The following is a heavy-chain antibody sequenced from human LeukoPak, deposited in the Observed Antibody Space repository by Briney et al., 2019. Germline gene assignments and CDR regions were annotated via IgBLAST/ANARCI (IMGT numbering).Heavy chain of an antibody. V-gene: IGHV3-23*01. CDR3: ARGVYWSLDY. J-gene: IGHJ4*02. CDR1: GFIFNTNG. Sequence: GGSLRLSCAISGFIFNTNGMNWVRQSPGKGLEWLATITGGDESTYYADSVKGRFAISRDNSKNTVFLHMNSLRVEDTAVYYCARGVYWSLDYWGQGTPVTVSS. D-gene: IGHD1-1*01. CDR2: ITGGDEST.